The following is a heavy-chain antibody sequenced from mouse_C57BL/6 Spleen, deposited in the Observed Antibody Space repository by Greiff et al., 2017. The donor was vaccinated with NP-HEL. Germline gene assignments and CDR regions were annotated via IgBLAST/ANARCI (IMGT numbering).Heavy chain of an antibody. J-gene: IGHJ4*01. CDR3: ARSDYYGSSEDYAMDY. Sequence: VQLQQSGPELVKPGASVKIPCKASGYTFTDYNMDWVKQSHGKSLEWIGDINPNNGGTIYNQKFKGKATLTVDKSSSTAYMELRSLTSEDTAVYYWARSDYYGSSEDYAMDYWGQGTSVTVSS. D-gene: IGHD1-1*01. V-gene: IGHV1-18*01. CDR2: INPNNGGT. CDR1: GYTFTDYN.